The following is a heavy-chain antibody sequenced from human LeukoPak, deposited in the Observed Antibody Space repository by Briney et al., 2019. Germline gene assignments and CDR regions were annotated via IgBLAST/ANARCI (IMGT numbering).Heavy chain of an antibody. V-gene: IGHV3-33*01. CDR3: ARGYCSSTSCYVSDY. CDR2: IWYDGSNR. Sequence: PGGSLRLSCAASGFTFSRYGMHWVRQAPGKGLEWVAVIWYDGSNRQYVDSVKGRFIISRDNSKNTLYLQMGSPRPDDMAVYYCARGYCSSTSCYVSDYWGQGTLVTVSS. J-gene: IGHJ4*02. D-gene: IGHD2-2*01. CDR1: GFTFSRYG.